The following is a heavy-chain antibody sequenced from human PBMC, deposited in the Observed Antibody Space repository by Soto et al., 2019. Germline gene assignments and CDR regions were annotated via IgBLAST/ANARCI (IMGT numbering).Heavy chain of an antibody. CDR1: GFTFSSYS. Sequence: EVQLVESGGGLVQPGGSLRLSCAASGFTFSSYSMNWVRQAPGKGLEWVSYISSSSSTIYYADSVKGRFTISRDNAKNSLYLQMNNLRDEDTAVYYCSWWLSPYWGQGTLVTVSS. V-gene: IGHV3-48*02. CDR2: ISSSSSTI. D-gene: IGHD2-8*02. J-gene: IGHJ4*02. CDR3: SWWLSPY.